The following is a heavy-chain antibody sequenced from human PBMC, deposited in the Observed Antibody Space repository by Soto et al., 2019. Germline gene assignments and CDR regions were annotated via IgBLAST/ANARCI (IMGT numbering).Heavy chain of an antibody. J-gene: IGHJ3*02. CDR1: GYTFPRYY. V-gene: IGHV1-46*03. Sequence: ASVKVSCKASGYTFPRYYMPWVRQAPGQGIEWMGIINPSGGSTSYAQKFQGRVTMTRDTSTSSVYMELSSLRSEDTAVFFFSRVLGNSGYDLTAFDIWGQGTMVTVSS. D-gene: IGHD5-12*01. CDR3: SRVLGNSGYDLTAFDI. CDR2: INPSGGST.